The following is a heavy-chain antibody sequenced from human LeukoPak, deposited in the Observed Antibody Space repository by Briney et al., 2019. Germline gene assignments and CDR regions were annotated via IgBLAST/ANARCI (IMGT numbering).Heavy chain of an antibody. J-gene: IGHJ5*02. V-gene: IGHV4-4*09. CDR3: ARTGYYNQADNWFDP. D-gene: IGHD3-9*01. CDR1: GGSISSYY. Sequence: SETLSLTCTVSGGSISSYYWSWIRQPPGKGLEWIGYIYTSGSTNYNPSLKSRVTISVDTSKNQFSLKLSSVTAADTAVYYCARTGYYNQADNWFDPWGQGTLVTVSS. CDR2: IYTSGST.